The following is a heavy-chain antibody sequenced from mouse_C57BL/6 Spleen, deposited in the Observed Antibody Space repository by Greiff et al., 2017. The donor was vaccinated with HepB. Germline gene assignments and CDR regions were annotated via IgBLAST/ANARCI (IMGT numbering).Heavy chain of an antibody. CDR2: INPSNGGT. D-gene: IGHD2-1*01. CDR3: ARSPLYYGRMDY. J-gene: IGHJ4*01. Sequence: VQLQQPGTELVKPGASVKLSCKASGYTFTSYWMHWVKQRPGQGLEWIGNINPSNGGTNYNEKFKSKATLTVGKSSSTAYMQLSSLTSEDSAVYYCARSPLYYGRMDYWGQGTSVTVSS. CDR1: GYTFTSYW. V-gene: IGHV1-53*01.